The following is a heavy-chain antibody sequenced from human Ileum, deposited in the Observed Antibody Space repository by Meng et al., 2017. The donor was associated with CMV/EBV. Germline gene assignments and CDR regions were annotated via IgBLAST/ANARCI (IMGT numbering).Heavy chain of an antibody. CDR3: ARENYDSSGYCDY. D-gene: IGHD3-22*01. CDR2: ISSSSSYI. Sequence: AASGLTFSSYSMNWVRQAPGKGLEWVSSISSSSSYISSPHSLKGRFTISRDNAKNSLYLQMNSLRAEDTAVYYCARENYDSSGYCDYWGQGTLVTVSS. V-gene: IGHV3-21*01. J-gene: IGHJ4*02. CDR1: GLTFSSYS.